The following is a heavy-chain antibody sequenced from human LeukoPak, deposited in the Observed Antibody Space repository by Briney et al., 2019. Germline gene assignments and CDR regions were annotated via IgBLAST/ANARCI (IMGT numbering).Heavy chain of an antibody. D-gene: IGHD6-13*01. CDR1: RFTVSSNY. Sequence: GGSLRLSCAASRFTVSSNYMSWVRQAPGKGLEWVSVIYSGGSTYYADSVKGRFTISRDNSKNTLYLQMNSLRAEDTAVYYCARESLWGSSTDYWGQGTLVTVSS. CDR3: ARESLWGSSTDY. CDR2: IYSGGST. J-gene: IGHJ4*02. V-gene: IGHV3-66*01.